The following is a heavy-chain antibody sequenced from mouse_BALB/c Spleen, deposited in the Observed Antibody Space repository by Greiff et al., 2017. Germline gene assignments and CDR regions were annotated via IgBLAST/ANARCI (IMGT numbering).Heavy chain of an antibody. D-gene: IGHD1-1*01. Sequence: VQLQQSGAELAKPGASVKMSCKASGYTFTSYWMHWVKQRPGQGLEWIGYINPSTGYTEYNQKFKDKATLTADKSSSTAYMQLSSLTSEDSAVYYCARGPITTVFDYWGQGTTLTVSS. J-gene: IGHJ2*01. V-gene: IGHV1-7*01. CDR3: ARGPITTVFDY. CDR2: INPSTGYT. CDR1: GYTFTSYW.